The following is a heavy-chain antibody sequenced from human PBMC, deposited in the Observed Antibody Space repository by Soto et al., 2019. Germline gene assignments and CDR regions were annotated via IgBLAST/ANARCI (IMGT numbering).Heavy chain of an antibody. CDR1: GFTLSSYA. CDR3: ARDYYKYYDSSGYYRSPAY. D-gene: IGHD3-22*01. CDR2: ISYDGSDK. Sequence: PGGSMRLSCAASGFTLSSYAMHWVRQAPGKGLEWVVLISYDGSDKDYADSVKGRFTISRDNSRNTLFLQMNSLRAEDTAVYYCARDYYKYYDSSGYYRSPAYWGQGTLVTVSS. V-gene: IGHV3-30-3*01. J-gene: IGHJ4*02.